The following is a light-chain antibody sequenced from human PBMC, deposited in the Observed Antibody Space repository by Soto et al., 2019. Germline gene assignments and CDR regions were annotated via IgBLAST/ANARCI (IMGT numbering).Light chain of an antibody. J-gene: IGLJ3*02. Sequence: QSALTQPRSVSGSPGQSVTISCTGTSSDVGDYDYVSWYQQHPGKAPQLVIYDVTKRPSGVPDRFPGSKSGNTASLTISGLQAEDEADYYCCSYTGSVWVFGGGTQLTV. CDR1: SSDVGDYDY. CDR3: CSYTGSVWV. CDR2: DVT. V-gene: IGLV2-11*01.